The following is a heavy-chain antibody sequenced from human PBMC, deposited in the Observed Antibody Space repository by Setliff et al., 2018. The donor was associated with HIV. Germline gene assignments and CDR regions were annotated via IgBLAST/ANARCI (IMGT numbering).Heavy chain of an antibody. Sequence: GASVKVSCKLSGYTLTELSMHWVRQAPGEGLEWMGGFDPEDGETIYAEKFRGRVTMTEDTATDTAYMELSSLRSEDTAVYYCARAHFLVAMTRNWFDPWGQGTLGTVSS. CDR2: FDPEDGET. D-gene: IGHD5-12*01. J-gene: IGHJ5*02. CDR1: GYTLTELS. V-gene: IGHV1-24*01. CDR3: ARAHFLVAMTRNWFDP.